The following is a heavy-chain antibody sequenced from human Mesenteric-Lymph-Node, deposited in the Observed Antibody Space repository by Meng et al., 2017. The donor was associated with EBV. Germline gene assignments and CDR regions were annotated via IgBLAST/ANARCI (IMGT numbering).Heavy chain of an antibody. CDR1: GGSISSGGYY. Sequence: QAQLQESGPGLVKPSQTLSLTCAVSGGSISSGGYYWSWIRQSPGKGLEWIGYIYYSGSTYYNPSLKSRVTISVDTSKNQFSLKLSSVIAADTAVYYCARLVVVPAALDYWGQGTLVTVSS. V-gene: IGHV4-30-4*01. CDR3: ARLVVVPAALDY. CDR2: IYYSGST. D-gene: IGHD2-2*01. J-gene: IGHJ4*02.